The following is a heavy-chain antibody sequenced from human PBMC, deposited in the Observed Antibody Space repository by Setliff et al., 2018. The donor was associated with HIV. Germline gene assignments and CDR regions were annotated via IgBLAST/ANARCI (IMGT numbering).Heavy chain of an antibody. CDR3: AREGSEAVDYEADWFDP. J-gene: IGHJ5*02. Sequence: SETLSLTCSVSGGSIRSYSWSWIRQPAGKDLEWIGRVSGSGTTDYNASLKSRVTMSVDTSKNHFSLKLSSVTAADTAMYYCAREGSEAVDYEADWFDPWGQGTLVTVSS. CDR1: GGSIRSYS. CDR2: VSGSGTT. V-gene: IGHV4-4*07. D-gene: IGHD4-17*01.